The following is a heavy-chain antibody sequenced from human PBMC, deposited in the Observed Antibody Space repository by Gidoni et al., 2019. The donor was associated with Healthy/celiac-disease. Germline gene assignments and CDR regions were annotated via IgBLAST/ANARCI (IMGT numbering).Heavy chain of an antibody. CDR3: AREQGYCSSTSCYSIDY. J-gene: IGHJ4*02. CDR1: GFTFRSYS. Sequence: EVQLVESGGGLVQPGGSLRLSCAASGFTFRSYSMNWVRQAPGKGLEWVSYISSSSSTIYYADAVKGRFTSSRDNAKNSLYLQMNSLRAEDTAVYYCAREQGYCSSTSCYSIDYWGQGTLVTVSS. CDR2: ISSSSSTI. D-gene: IGHD2-2*01. V-gene: IGHV3-48*01.